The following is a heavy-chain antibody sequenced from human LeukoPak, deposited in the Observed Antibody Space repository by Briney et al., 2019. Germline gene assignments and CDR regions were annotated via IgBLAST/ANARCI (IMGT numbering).Heavy chain of an antibody. J-gene: IGHJ4*02. D-gene: IGHD1-26*01. CDR2: IYPGDSDT. CDR1: GYSFTSYW. V-gene: IGHV5-51*01. CDR3: ARWRVDSGSFNFDY. Sequence: RGESLKISWKGSGYSFTSYWIGWVRQMPGKGLEWMGIIYPGDSDTRYSPSFQGQVTISADKSISTAYLQWSSLKASDTAMYYCARWRVDSGSFNFDYWGQGTLVTVSS.